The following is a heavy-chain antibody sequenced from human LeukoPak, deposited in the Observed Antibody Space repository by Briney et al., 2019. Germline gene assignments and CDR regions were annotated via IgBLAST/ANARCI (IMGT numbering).Heavy chain of an antibody. CDR3: ARGRGIAAGGYYYYMDV. CDR1: GGSIRSSSYY. J-gene: IGHJ6*03. CDR2: SYYSGIT. Sequence: SETLSLTCTVSGGSIRSSSYYWGWIRQPPGKGLEWIGNSYYSGITYYNPSLKSRVTISVDTSKNQFSLKLSSVTAADTAVYYCARGRGIAAGGYYYYMDVWGKGTTVTVSS. V-gene: IGHV4-39*07. D-gene: IGHD6-13*01.